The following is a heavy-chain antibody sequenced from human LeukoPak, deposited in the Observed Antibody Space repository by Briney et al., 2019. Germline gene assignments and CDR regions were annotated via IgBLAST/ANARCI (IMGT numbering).Heavy chain of an antibody. V-gene: IGHV4-31*03. J-gene: IGHJ2*01. CDR2: IYYSGST. CDR1: GGSISSGGYY. D-gene: IGHD2-8*01. Sequence: SQTLSLTCTVSGGSISSGGYYWSWLRQHPGKGLEWIGYIYYSGSTYYNPSLKSRFTISVDTSKNQFSLKLSSVTAADTAVYYCARGGYCTNGVYSTVDWYFDLWGRGTLVTVSS. CDR3: ARGGYCTNGVYSTVDWYFDL.